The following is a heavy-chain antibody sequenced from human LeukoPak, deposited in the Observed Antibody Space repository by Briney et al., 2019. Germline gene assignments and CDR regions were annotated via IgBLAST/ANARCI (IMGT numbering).Heavy chain of an antibody. CDR2: INHSGST. J-gene: IGHJ2*01. V-gene: IGHV4-34*01. CDR3: ARGYDGSGYYYRNWYFDL. D-gene: IGHD3-22*01. CDR1: GGSFSGYY. Sequence: SETLSLTCAVYGGSFSGYYWSWIRQPPGKGLEWIGEINHSGSTNYNPSLKSRVTISVDTSKNQFSLKLSSVTAADTAVYYCARGYDGSGYYYRNWYFDLWGRGTLVTVSS.